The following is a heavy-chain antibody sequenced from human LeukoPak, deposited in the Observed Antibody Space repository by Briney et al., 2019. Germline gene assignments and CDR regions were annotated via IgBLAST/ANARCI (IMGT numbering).Heavy chain of an antibody. CDR3: ARGIHSGDSGPYYFDY. CDR2: ISVYSGKI. Sequence: ASVKVSCKASGYTFTSYAIIWLRQVPGQGLAWMGWISVYSGKIHYPQRVQDRVTMTTDTSTNTAYMELGSLRSDDTAVYYCARGIHSGDSGPYYFDYWGQGTLVTVSS. V-gene: IGHV1-18*01. J-gene: IGHJ4*02. CDR1: GYTFTSYA. D-gene: IGHD1-26*01.